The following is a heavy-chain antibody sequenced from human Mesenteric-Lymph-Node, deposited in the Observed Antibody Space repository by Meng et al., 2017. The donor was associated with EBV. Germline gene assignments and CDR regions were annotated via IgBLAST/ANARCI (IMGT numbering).Heavy chain of an antibody. CDR2: IYYSGST. CDR1: GGSISSGGYY. D-gene: IGHD6-19*01. Sequence: QVHRQESGPGLVKPSQTLSLTCAVSGGSISSGGYYWSWIRQPPGKGLEWIGYIYYSGSTYYNPSLKSRVTISVDTSKNQFSLKLSSVTAADTAVYYCARVEQWLLYFDYWGQGTLVTVSS. V-gene: IGHV4-30-4*01. CDR3: ARVEQWLLYFDY. J-gene: IGHJ4*02.